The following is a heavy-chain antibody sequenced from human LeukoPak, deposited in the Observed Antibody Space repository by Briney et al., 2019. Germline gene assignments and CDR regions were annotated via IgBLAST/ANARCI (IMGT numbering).Heavy chain of an antibody. CDR3: ARVFMGSSGYSGYYFDY. J-gene: IGHJ4*02. CDR1: GYTFTSYY. Sequence: ASVKVSCKASGYTFTSYYMHWARQAPGQGLEWMGIINPSGGSTSYAQKFQGRVTMTRDMSTSTVYMELSSLRSEDTAVYYCARVFMGSSGYSGYYFDYWGQGTLVTVSS. V-gene: IGHV1-46*01. CDR2: INPSGGST. D-gene: IGHD3-22*01.